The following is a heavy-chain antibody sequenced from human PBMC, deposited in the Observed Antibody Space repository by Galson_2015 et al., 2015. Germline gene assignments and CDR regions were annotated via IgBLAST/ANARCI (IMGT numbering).Heavy chain of an antibody. D-gene: IGHD3-3*01. CDR1: EFTFSSYY. CDR3: ARQILYYDLWSGYYPTNFNY. Sequence: SLRLSCAASEFTFSSYYMSWVRQAPGKGLEWVSSISSTTTYIYYADPVKGRFTISRDNAKNSLYLQMNSLGAEDTAVYYCARQILYYDLWSGYYPTNFNYWGQGTLVTVSS. CDR2: ISSTTTYI. V-gene: IGHV3-21*01. J-gene: IGHJ4*02.